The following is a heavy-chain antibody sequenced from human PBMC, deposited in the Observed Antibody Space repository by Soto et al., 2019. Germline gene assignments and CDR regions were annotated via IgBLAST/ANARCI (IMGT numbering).Heavy chain of an antibody. CDR3: TKEKSVMYSGYDAFDI. CDR2: ISSSGTI. CDR1: GFTFSSYE. V-gene: IGHV3-48*03. D-gene: IGHD5-12*01. J-gene: IGHJ3*02. Sequence: SGGSLRLSCAASGFTFSSYEMDWVRQAPGKGLEWVAYISSSGTILYGDSVKGRFTISRDNADNSLYQQMNSLTAEDTAVYYCTKEKSVMYSGYDAFDIWGRGTMVTVSS.